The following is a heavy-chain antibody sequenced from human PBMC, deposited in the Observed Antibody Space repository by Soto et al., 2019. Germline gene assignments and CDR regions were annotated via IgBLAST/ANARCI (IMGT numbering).Heavy chain of an antibody. J-gene: IGHJ5*02. D-gene: IGHD1-26*01. CDR2: IIPIFGTA. CDR1: GGTFSSYA. V-gene: IGHV1-69*01. CDR3: ARVDSRIYSGSYDWFDP. Sequence: QVQLVQSGAEVKKPGSSVKVSCKASGGTFSSYAISWVRQAPGQGLEWMGGIIPIFGTANYAQKCQGRVTITADESTSTAYMELSSLRSEDTAVYYCARVDSRIYSGSYDWFDPWGQGTLVTVSS.